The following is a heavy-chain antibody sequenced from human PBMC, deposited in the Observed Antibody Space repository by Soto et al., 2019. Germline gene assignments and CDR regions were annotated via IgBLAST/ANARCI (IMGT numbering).Heavy chain of an antibody. CDR1: GFNLSTYK. CDR2: IASDGSGI. Sequence: SLRLSCAGSGFNLSTYKMNWDRQAPGEGLEWVSFIASDGSGIRYADSVTGRFTISRDNGKNSLYLQMNSLRDEDTAVYYCARDPYYYDNSGYYPKDYWGQGTLVTVSS. V-gene: IGHV3-48*02. J-gene: IGHJ4*02. D-gene: IGHD3-22*01. CDR3: ARDPYYYDNSGYYPKDY.